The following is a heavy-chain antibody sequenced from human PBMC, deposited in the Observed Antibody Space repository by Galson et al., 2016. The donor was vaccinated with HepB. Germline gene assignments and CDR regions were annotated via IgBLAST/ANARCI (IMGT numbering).Heavy chain of an antibody. CDR3: ARVGSTTVYGLDV. CDR2: IGTAGDT. J-gene: IGHJ6*04. V-gene: IGHV3-13*01. Sequence: SLRLSCAASGLTFSRCDMHWVRQATGKGLEWVSAIGTAGDTYYPGSVRGRFTISRDNAKNTLYLQMNSLRAEDTAVYYCARVGSTTVYGLDVWGKGTTVTVSS. CDR1: GLTFSRCD. D-gene: IGHD4-17*01.